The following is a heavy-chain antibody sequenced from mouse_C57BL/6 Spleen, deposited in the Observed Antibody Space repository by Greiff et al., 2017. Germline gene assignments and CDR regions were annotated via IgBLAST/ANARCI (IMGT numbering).Heavy chain of an antibody. CDR3: ARRGLLSYAMDD. Sequence: VQLQQSGPELVKPGASVKIPCKASGYTFTDYNMDWVKQSHGKSLEWIGDINPNNGGTFYNQKFKGKATLTVDKSSSTAYMELRSLTSEDTAVYYCARRGLLSYAMDDWGQGTSVTVSS. CDR1: GYTFTDYN. CDR2: INPNNGGT. V-gene: IGHV1-18*01. J-gene: IGHJ4*01. D-gene: IGHD2-3*01.